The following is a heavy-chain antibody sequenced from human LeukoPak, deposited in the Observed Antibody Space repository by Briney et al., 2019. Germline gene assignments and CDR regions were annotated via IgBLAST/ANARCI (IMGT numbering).Heavy chain of an antibody. Sequence: GGSLRLSCAASGFTFTSYAMSWVRQAPGKGLEWVSAISGSGGSTYYADSVKGRFTISRDNSKNTLYLQMNSLRAEDTAVYYCAKQGGGYYPYNWFDPWGQGTLVTVSS. CDR3: AKQGGGYYPYNWFDP. D-gene: IGHD3-22*01. V-gene: IGHV3-23*01. J-gene: IGHJ5*02. CDR2: ISGSGGST. CDR1: GFTFTSYA.